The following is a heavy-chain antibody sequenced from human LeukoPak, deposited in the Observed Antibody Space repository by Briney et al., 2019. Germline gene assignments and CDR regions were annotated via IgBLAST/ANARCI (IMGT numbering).Heavy chain of an antibody. CDR3: ARFFRNDAFDI. CDR2: IIPILGIA. D-gene: IGHD3-3*01. Sequence: ASVKVSCKASGGTFSSYAISWVRQAPGQGLEWMGRIIPILGIANYAQKFQGTVTITADKSTSTAYMELSSLRSEDTAVYYCARFFRNDAFDIWGQGTMVTVSS. V-gene: IGHV1-69*04. J-gene: IGHJ3*02. CDR1: GGTFSSYA.